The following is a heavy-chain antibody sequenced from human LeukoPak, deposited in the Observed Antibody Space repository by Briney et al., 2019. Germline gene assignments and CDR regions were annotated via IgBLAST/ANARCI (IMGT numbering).Heavy chain of an antibody. V-gene: IGHV4-4*02. D-gene: IGHD6-19*01. CDR1: GGSISSSNW. Sequence: SETLSLTCAVSGGSISSSNWWSWVRHPPGKGLEWIGEIYHSGSTNYNPSLKSRLTISVDKSKNQFSLKLSSVTAADTAVYYCARDSGGWGAEYLQHWGQGTLVTVSS. CDR2: IYHSGST. CDR3: ARDSGGWGAEYLQH. J-gene: IGHJ1*01.